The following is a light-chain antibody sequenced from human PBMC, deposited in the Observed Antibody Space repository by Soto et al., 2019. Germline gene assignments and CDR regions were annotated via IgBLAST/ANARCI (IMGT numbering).Light chain of an antibody. CDR1: SSDVGGYNY. J-gene: IGLJ2*01. Sequence: QSALTQPASVSGSPGPSITISCTGTSSDVGGYNYVPWYQQDPGKAPKLMIYEVSNRPSGVSNRFSGSKSGNTAALTISGLHAEDEADYYCSSYTSSSTYVVFGGGTQLTVL. V-gene: IGLV2-14*01. CDR2: EVS. CDR3: SSYTSSSTYVV.